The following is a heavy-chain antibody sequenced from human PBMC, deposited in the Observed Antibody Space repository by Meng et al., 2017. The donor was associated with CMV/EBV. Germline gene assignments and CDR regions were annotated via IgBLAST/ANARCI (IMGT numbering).Heavy chain of an antibody. Sequence: GGSLRLSCAASGFTFSSYSMNWVRQAPGKGLEWVSSISSSSSYIYYADSVKGRFTISRDNAKNSLYLQMNSLRAEDTAVYYCAREVIAAAGISYYYYYGMDVWGHGTTVTVSS. V-gene: IGHV3-21*01. CDR1: GFTFSSYS. CDR2: ISSSSSYI. D-gene: IGHD6-13*01. J-gene: IGHJ6*02. CDR3: AREVIAAAGISYYYYYGMDV.